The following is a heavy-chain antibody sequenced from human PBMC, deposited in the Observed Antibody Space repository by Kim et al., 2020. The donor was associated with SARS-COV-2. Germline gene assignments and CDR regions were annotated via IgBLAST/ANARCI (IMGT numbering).Heavy chain of an antibody. CDR1: GFTFSASA. J-gene: IGHJ6*02. V-gene: IGHV3-73*01. CDR3: IRRLTLSGMDV. CDR2: ISIKGNNYAT. Sequence: GGSLRLSCAASGFTFSASAMHWVRQASGKGLEWVGRISIKGNNYATAYAASVKGRFTISRDDSKNTAYLQMNSLKIEDTAVYYCIRRLTLSGMDVWGQGTTVTVSS.